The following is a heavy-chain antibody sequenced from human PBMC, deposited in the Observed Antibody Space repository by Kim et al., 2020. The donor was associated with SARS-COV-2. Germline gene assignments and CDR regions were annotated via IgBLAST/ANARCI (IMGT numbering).Heavy chain of an antibody. Sequence: SETLSLTCAVYGGSFSGYYWSWIRQPPGKGLEWIGEINHSGSTNYNPSLKSRVTISVDTSKNQFSLKLSSVTAADTAVYYCARGPYYYDSSGSYYFDYWG. CDR2: INHSGST. CDR1: GGSFSGYY. V-gene: IGHV4-34*01. CDR3: ARGPYYYDSSGSYYFDY. J-gene: IGHJ4*01. D-gene: IGHD3-22*01.